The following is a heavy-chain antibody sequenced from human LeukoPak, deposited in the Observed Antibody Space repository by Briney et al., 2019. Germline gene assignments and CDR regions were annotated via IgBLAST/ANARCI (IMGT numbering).Heavy chain of an antibody. CDR2: IYSGTT. D-gene: IGHD3-22*01. CDR1: GFTVSSNS. V-gene: IGHV3-53*01. J-gene: IGHJ4*02. CDR3: VRQYYHYSSDYYWAPDY. Sequence: GGSLRLSCTVSGFTVSSNSMSWVRQAPGKGLEWVSFIYSGTTHYSDSVKGRFTISRDNSKNTLYLQMNSLRAEDTAVYYCVRQYYHYSSDYYWAPDYWGQGTLVTVSS.